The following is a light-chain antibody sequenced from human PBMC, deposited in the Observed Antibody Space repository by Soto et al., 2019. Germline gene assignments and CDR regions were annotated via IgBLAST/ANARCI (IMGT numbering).Light chain of an antibody. V-gene: IGLV7-46*01. CDR3: LLSYSGTYWV. J-gene: IGLJ3*02. CDR2: DKT. CDR1: TGAVTSGHY. Sequence: QAVVTQETSLTVSPGGTVTLTCGSSTGAVTSGHYPYWFQQKPGQAPRTLISDKTNKHSWTPARFSGSLLGGKAALTLAGAQTDDDADYYCLLSYSGTYWVFGGGTKLTVL.